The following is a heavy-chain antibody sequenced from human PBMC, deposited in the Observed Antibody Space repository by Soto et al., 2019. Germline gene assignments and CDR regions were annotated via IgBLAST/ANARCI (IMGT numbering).Heavy chain of an antibody. CDR1: GFTFSSYS. CDR3: AGDPYYYGSAF. Sequence: EVQLVESGGGLVQPGGSLRLSCAASGFTFSSYSMNWVRQAPGKGLEWVSYISSSGATMYYADSVKGRFTVSRDNAQNSLYLQMNGLRAEDTAVYYCAGDPYYYGSAFWGQGTLVTVSS. J-gene: IGHJ4*02. D-gene: IGHD3-10*01. V-gene: IGHV3-48*04. CDR2: ISSSGATM.